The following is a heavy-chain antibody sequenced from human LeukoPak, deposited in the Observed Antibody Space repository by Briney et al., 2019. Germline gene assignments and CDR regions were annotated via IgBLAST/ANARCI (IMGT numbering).Heavy chain of an antibody. CDR1: GFTFSNYV. CDR2: IGGTGGST. D-gene: IGHD6-19*01. J-gene: IGHJ4*02. Sequence: PGGSLRLSCAASGFTFSNYVMSWVRQAPGKGLEWVSDIGGTGGSTDYADSVKGRFTISRDNSKNTLYLQMNSLRAEDAAVYYCAKDRREGAVAVPFDYWGQGTLVTVSS. V-gene: IGHV3-23*01. CDR3: AKDRREGAVAVPFDY.